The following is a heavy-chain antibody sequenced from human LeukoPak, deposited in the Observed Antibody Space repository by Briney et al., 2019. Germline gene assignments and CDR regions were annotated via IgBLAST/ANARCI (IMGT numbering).Heavy chain of an antibody. CDR1: GGTFISDT. CDR2: IIAIFGAA. D-gene: IGHD5-18*01. CDR3: ARTSGYSYGRDVDY. V-gene: IGHV1-69*13. Sequence: VRVSSKASGGTFISDTIRGGRQAPGQGGERMGGIIAIFGAANYTQKCQGRVTITADESTSTAYMELSSLRSEDTAVYYCARTSGYSYGRDVDYWGRGTLVPLSS. J-gene: IGHJ4*02.